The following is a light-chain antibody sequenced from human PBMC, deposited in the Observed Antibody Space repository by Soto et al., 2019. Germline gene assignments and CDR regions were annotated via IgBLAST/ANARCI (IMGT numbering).Light chain of an antibody. V-gene: IGLV2-8*02. J-gene: IGLJ1*01. CDR1: SSDVGGYNY. Sequence: QSALTQPASVSRSPGQSITISCTGTSSDVGGYNYVSWYQQHPGKAPKLLIYGVTKRPSGVPDRFSGSKSGNTASLTVSGLQAEDEAYYYCNSYAGSNIYVFGTGTKVTVL. CDR2: GVT. CDR3: NSYAGSNIYV.